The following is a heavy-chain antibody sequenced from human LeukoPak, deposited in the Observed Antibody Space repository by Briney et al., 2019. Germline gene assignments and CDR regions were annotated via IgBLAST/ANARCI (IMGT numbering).Heavy chain of an antibody. CDR1: GYTFTTYA. CDR2: INPGKGNT. CDR3: ARGYSGYDSEYYFDH. J-gene: IGHJ4*02. V-gene: IGHV1-3*01. Sequence: EASVKVSCKASGYTFTTYAMHWVRQAPGQRLEWMGWINPGKGNTKYSQKFQGRVTITRDTSASTAYMELSSLRSEDTAIYYCARGYSGYDSEYYFDHWGQGTLVTVSS. D-gene: IGHD5-12*01.